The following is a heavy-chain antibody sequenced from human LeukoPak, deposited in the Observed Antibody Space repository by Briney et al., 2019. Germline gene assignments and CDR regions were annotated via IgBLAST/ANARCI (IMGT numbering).Heavy chain of an antibody. D-gene: IGHD6-13*01. Sequence: SETLSLTCTVSGGSISSSSYYWGWIRQPPGKGLEWIGSIYYSGSTYYNPSLKSRVTISVDTSKNQFSLKLSSVTAADTAVYYCVRYLGSSWYYYFDYWGQGTLVTVSS. V-gene: IGHV4-39*01. J-gene: IGHJ4*02. CDR3: VRYLGSSWYYYFDY. CDR2: IYYSGST. CDR1: GGSISSSSYY.